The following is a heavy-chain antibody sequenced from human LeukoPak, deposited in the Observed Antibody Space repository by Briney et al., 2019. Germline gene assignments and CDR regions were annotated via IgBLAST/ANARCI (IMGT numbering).Heavy chain of an antibody. V-gene: IGHV3-74*01. CDR1: GFTFSSHW. CDR3: VRGALRDCSCTSCTRGNWFDP. Sequence: GGSLRLSCAASGFTFSSHWMHWVRQAPEKGLVGVSHINADGSATYYAASVKGRFTISGDNARNTLYLQMHSLTAEDTGVYYCVRGALRDCSCTSCTRGNWFDPWGQGTLVTVSS. J-gene: IGHJ5*02. D-gene: IGHD2-2*01. CDR2: INADGSAT.